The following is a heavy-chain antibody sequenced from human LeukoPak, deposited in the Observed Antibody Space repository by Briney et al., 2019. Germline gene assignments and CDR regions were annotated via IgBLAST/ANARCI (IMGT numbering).Heavy chain of an antibody. CDR2: IWYDGSNK. CDR1: GFSFRSYG. CDR3: ARDVSDQDAFDI. J-gene: IGHJ3*02. Sequence: GGSLRLSCVASGFSFRSYGMHWVRQAPGKGLEWVAVIWYDGSNKYYADSVKGRFTISRDNSKNTLYLQMNSLRAEDTAVYYCARDVSDQDAFDIWGQGTMVTVSS. D-gene: IGHD1-26*01. V-gene: IGHV3-33*01.